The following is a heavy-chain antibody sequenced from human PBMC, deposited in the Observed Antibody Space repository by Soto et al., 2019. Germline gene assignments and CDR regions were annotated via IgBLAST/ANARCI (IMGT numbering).Heavy chain of an antibody. Sequence: QVPLVQSGAEVKKPGASVKVSCKASGYTFTSYGISWVRQAPGQGLEWMGWISAYNGNTNYAQKLQGRVTMTTDTSPSTAYMELRSLRSDDTAVYYCAREERVLAARWSWFDPWGQGTLVTVSS. CDR2: ISAYNGNT. V-gene: IGHV1-18*01. CDR3: AREERVLAARWSWFDP. J-gene: IGHJ5*02. CDR1: GYTFTSYG. D-gene: IGHD6-6*01.